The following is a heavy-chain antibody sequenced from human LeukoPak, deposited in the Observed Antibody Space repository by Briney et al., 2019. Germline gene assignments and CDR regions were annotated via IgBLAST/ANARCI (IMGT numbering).Heavy chain of an antibody. CDR1: GFTFSSYA. Sequence: GGSLRLSCAASGFTFSSYAMSWVRQAPGEGLEWVSTISGGAGSTYYADSVKGHFTISRDNSKNMLYLQMNSLRADDTAIYYCAKALEDGYNYGPFDYWGQGTLVTVSS. J-gene: IGHJ4*02. D-gene: IGHD5-24*01. V-gene: IGHV3-23*01. CDR2: ISGGAGST. CDR3: AKALEDGYNYGPFDY.